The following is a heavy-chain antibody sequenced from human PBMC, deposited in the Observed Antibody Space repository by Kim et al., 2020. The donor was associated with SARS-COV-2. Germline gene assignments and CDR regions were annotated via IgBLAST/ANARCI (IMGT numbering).Heavy chain of an antibody. V-gene: IGHV3-7*01. D-gene: IGHD3-10*01. Sequence: YVDTVKGRFTIYRDNAENALYLQMNSLRAEETAVYYCAKRKEIIPYYFDYWGQGTLVTVSS. CDR3: AKRKEIIPYYFDY. J-gene: IGHJ4*02.